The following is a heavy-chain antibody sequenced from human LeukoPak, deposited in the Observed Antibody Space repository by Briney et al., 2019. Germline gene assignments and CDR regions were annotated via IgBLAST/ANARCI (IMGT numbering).Heavy chain of an antibody. CDR1: GYTFTGYY. V-gene: IGHV1-2*06. CDR2: INPNSGGT. CDR3: AREYYDSSGYYLFDY. D-gene: IGHD3-22*01. J-gene: IGHJ4*02. Sequence: GASVKVSCKASGYTFTGYYMHWVRQAPGQGLEWMGRINPNSGGTNYAQKFQGRVTITRDTSASTAYMELSSLRSEDTAVYYCAREYYDSSGYYLFDYWGQGTLVTVSS.